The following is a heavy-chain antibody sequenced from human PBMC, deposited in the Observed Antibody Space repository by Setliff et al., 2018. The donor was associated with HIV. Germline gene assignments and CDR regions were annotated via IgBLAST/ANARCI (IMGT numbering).Heavy chain of an antibody. D-gene: IGHD3-10*01. CDR2: IVVGRGNT. CDR3: VADPSISMVRGRILGSDFDI. CDR1: GFTFTDSA. V-gene: IGHV1-58*01. J-gene: IGHJ3*02. Sequence: SVKVSCKASGFTFTDSAVQWVRQTRGQRLEWIGWIVVGRGNTNYAQQFQGRVTITRDMSTSTAYMELSSLRSEDTAVYYCVADPSISMVRGRILGSDFDIWGQGTMVTVSS.